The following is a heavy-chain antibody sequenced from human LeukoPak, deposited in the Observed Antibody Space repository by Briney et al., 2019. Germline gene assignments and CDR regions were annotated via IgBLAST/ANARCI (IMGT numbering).Heavy chain of an antibody. V-gene: IGHV4-59*08. J-gene: IGHJ4*02. CDR3: ARLRGGADY. D-gene: IGHD3-10*01. CDR1: GGSISSYY. Sequence: SETLSLTCTVSGGSISSYYWSWIRQPPGKGLEWIGYIYYSGSTNYNPSLKSRVTMSVDTSMNQFSLKLSSVTAADTAVYYCARLRGGADYWGQGTLVTVSS. CDR2: IYYSGST.